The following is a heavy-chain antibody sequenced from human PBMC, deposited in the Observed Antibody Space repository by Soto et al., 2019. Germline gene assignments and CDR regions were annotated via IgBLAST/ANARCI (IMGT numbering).Heavy chain of an antibody. Sequence: SEPLSLTCAVYGGSFGGYSWSWIRQPPGRGLEGIGEINHSGSTNYNPSLKSRVSISVDTSKNRSALKLSSVTAADTAVYYFARGGWNYFDSWGQGTLVTVSS. V-gene: IGHV4-34*01. J-gene: IGHJ4*02. CDR3: ARGGWNYFDS. CDR2: INHSGST. D-gene: IGHD6-19*01. CDR1: GGSFGGYS.